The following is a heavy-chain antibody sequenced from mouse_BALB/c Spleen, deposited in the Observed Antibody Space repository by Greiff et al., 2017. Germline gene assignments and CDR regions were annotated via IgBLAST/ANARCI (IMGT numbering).Heavy chain of an antibody. Sequence: QVHVKQSGAELVRPGTSVKVSCKASGYAFTNYLIEWVKQRPGQGLEWIGVINPGSGGTNYNEKFKGKATLTADKSSSTAYMQLSSLTSDDSAVYFCARSGGNYYAMDYWGQGTSVTVSS. J-gene: IGHJ4*01. CDR3: ARSGGNYYAMDY. D-gene: IGHD2-1*01. CDR1: GYAFTNYL. V-gene: IGHV1-54*01. CDR2: INPGSGGT.